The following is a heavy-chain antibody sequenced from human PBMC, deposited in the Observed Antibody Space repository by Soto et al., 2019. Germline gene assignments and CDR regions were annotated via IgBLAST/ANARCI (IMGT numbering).Heavy chain of an antibody. CDR1: GYTFTSYG. V-gene: IGHV1-18*01. J-gene: IGHJ4*02. D-gene: IGHD1-26*01. CDR2: ISAYNGNT. Sequence: QVQLVQSGAEVKKPGASVKVSCKASGYTFTSYGISWVRQAPGLGLEGMGWISAYNGNTNDAQKLQGRVTMTTDTSTSTAYKELRSLRSDDTAVYYCARGQLEGLTPDSFYYYFDHWGQGTLVTVSS. CDR3: ARGQLEGLTPDSFYYYFDH.